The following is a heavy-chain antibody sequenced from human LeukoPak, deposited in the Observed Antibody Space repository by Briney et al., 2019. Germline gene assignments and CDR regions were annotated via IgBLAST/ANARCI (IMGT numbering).Heavy chain of an antibody. V-gene: IGHV4-34*01. CDR2: INHSGST. CDR1: GGSFSGYY. D-gene: IGHD1-14*01. J-gene: IGHJ4*02. Sequence: SETLSLTCAVYGGSFSGYYWSWIRQPPGKGLERIGEINHSGSTNYNPSLKSRVTISVDTSKNQFSLKLSSVTAADTAVYYCAARKGGRGFDYWGQGTLVTVSS. CDR3: AARKGGRGFDY.